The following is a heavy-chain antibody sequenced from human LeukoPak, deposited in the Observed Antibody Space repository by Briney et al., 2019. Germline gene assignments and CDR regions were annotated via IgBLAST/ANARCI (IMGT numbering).Heavy chain of an antibody. J-gene: IGHJ4*02. D-gene: IGHD3-10*01. CDR1: GGSISSGGYS. Sequence: SETLSLTCAVSGGSISSGGYSWSWIRQPPGKGLEWIGYIYYSGSTYYNPSLKSRVTISVDTSKNQFSLKLSSVTAADTAVYYCARRTFPGSGSFYNDYGGQGTLVTVSS. V-gene: IGHV4-30-4*07. CDR3: ARRTFPGSGSFYNDY. CDR2: IYYSGST.